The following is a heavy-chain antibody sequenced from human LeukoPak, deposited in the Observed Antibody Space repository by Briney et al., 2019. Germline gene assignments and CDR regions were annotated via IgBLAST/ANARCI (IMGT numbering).Heavy chain of an antibody. D-gene: IGHD2-15*01. CDR1: GFTFSTYA. Sequence: GGSLRLSCAASGFTFSTYAMNWVRQAPGKGLEWVSGISASGGSTYYADSVKGRFTISRDNSKNTVFLQMNSLRAEDTAIYYCAKDADVVVPEYFQYWGQGTLVTVS. J-gene: IGHJ1*01. V-gene: IGHV3-23*01. CDR2: ISASGGST. CDR3: AKDADVVVPEYFQY.